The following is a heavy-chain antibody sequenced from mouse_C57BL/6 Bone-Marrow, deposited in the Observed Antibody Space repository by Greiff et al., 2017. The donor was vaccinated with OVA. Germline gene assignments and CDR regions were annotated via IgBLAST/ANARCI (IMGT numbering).Heavy chain of an antibody. CDR2: INYDGSST. CDR1: GFTFSDYY. Sequence: EVKLVESEGGLVQPGSSMKLSCTASGFTFSDYYMAWVRQVPEKGLEWVANINYDGSSTYYLDSLKSRFIISRDNAKNILYLQMSSLQSEDTATYYCARGGLGAMDYWGQGTSVTVSS. CDR3: ARGGLGAMDY. D-gene: IGHD4-1*01. J-gene: IGHJ4*01. V-gene: IGHV5-16*01.